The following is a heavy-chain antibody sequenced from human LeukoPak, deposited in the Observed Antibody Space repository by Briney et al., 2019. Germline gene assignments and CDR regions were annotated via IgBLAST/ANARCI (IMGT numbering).Heavy chain of an antibody. Sequence: GGSLRLSCAASGFTFSSYVMSWVRQAPGKGLEWVSSISGSGSSVYYADSVEGRFTSSRDNSENTLYLQMSSLRAEDTAVYYCVKGARYTSSATEFDYWGQGTLVTVSS. CDR2: ISGSGSSV. V-gene: IGHV3-23*01. CDR1: GFTFSSYV. D-gene: IGHD6-13*01. CDR3: VKGARYTSSATEFDY. J-gene: IGHJ4*02.